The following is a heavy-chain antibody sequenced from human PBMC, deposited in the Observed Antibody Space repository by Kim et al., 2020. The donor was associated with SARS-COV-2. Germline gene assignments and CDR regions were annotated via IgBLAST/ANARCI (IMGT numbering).Heavy chain of an antibody. J-gene: IGHJ4*02. CDR3: ARPHELMVRGVTAPCYFDY. CDR1: GFTFSSYG. D-gene: IGHD3-10*01. CDR2: IWYDGSNK. Sequence: GGSLRLSCAASGFTFSSYGMHWVRQAPGKGLEWVAVIWYDGSNKYYADSVKGRFTISRDNSKNTLYLQMNSLRAEDTAVYYCARPHELMVRGVTAPCYFDYWGQGTLVTVSS. V-gene: IGHV3-33*01.